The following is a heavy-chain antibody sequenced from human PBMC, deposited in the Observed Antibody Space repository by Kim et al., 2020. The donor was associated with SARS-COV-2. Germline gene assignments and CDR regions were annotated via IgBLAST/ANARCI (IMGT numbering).Heavy chain of an antibody. CDR3: AKVVPNTWFFDL. CDR2: ISGSTGGT. J-gene: IGHJ2*01. CDR1: GFTFNNYD. V-gene: IGHV3-23*01. Sequence: GGSLRLSCVGSGFTFNNYDMSWVRQAPGEGLEWVSAISGSTGGTTYTDSVKDRFTISRDNSMNTLYLQMNNLRAEDTALYYCAKVVPNTWFFDLWGRGTLVTISS.